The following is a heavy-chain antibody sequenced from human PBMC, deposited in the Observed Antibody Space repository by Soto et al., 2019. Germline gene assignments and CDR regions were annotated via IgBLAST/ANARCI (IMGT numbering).Heavy chain of an antibody. CDR1: GGSISSGDYY. CDR2: IYYSGST. CDR3: ARGITGTALFDY. D-gene: IGHD1-7*01. J-gene: IGHJ4*02. V-gene: IGHV4-30-4*01. Sequence: SETLSLTCTVSGGSISSGDYYWSWIRQPPWKGLEWIGYIYYSGSTYYNPSLKSRVTISVDTSKNQFSLKLSSVTAADTAVYYCARGITGTALFDYWGQGXLVTVYS.